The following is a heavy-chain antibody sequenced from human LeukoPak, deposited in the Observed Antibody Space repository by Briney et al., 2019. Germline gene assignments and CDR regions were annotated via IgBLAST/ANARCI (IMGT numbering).Heavy chain of an antibody. CDR2: INTDGSST. Sequence: GGSLRLSCAASGFTFSSYWMHWVRQAPGKGLVWVSRINTDGSSTSYADSVKGRFTISRDNAKNTLYLQMNSLRAEDTAVYYCAREDQYYYDSSGYAHWGQGTLVTVSS. CDR1: GFTFSSYW. J-gene: IGHJ4*01. D-gene: IGHD3-22*01. CDR3: AREDQYYYDSSGYAH. V-gene: IGHV3-74*01.